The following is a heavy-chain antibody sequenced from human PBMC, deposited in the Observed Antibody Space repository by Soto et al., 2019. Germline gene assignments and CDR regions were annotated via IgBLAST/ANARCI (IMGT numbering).Heavy chain of an antibody. CDR2: IYYSGRT. J-gene: IGHJ4*02. CDR1: GGSISSSSYY. V-gene: IGHV4-39*01. Sequence: SETLSLTCTVSGGSISSSSYYWGWIRQPPGKGLEWIGSIYYSGRTYYKSSIQSRVTISVDTSKNEFSLKLSSVTAADTALYYCARLRYSGTYYRDYWGRGTLVTVSS. CDR3: ARLRYSGTYYRDY. D-gene: IGHD1-26*01.